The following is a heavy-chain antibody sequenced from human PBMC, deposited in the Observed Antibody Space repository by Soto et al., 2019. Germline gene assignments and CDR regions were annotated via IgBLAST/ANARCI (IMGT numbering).Heavy chain of an antibody. D-gene: IGHD3-3*01. J-gene: IGHJ4*02. Sequence: GSLRLSCAASGFTFSSYGMHWVRQAPGKGLEWVAVISYDGSNKYYADSVKGRFTISRDNSKNTLYLQMNSLRAEDTAVYYCAKDRGYYDFWSGYLDYWGQGTLVTGSS. CDR1: GFTFSSYG. CDR3: AKDRGYYDFWSGYLDY. CDR2: ISYDGSNK. V-gene: IGHV3-30*18.